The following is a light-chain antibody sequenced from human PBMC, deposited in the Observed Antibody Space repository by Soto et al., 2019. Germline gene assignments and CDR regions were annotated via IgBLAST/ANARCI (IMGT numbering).Light chain of an antibody. CDR2: KVS. V-gene: IGKV2-30*01. CDR1: QSLAYSDGNTY. J-gene: IGKJ2*01. Sequence: DVVMTQTTLSLPVTLGQPASISCRSSQSLAYSDGNTYLNWFQQRPGQSPRRLIYKVSNRDSGVPDRFSGSGSGTDFTLKISRVEAGDVGVYYCMQGTHWPPYTFGQGTKLEIK. CDR3: MQGTHWPPYT.